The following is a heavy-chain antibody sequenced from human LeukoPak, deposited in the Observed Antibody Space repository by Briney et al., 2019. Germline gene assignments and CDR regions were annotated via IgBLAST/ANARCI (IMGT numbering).Heavy chain of an antibody. V-gene: IGHV1-3*01. CDR2: INAGNGNT. D-gene: IGHD6-13*01. CDR1: GYTFTSYA. CDR3: ARDLKIRAAAGQGAFDI. J-gene: IGHJ3*02. Sequence: ASVKVSCKASGYTFTSYAMHWVRQAPGQRLEWMGWINAGNGNTKYSQKFQGRVTITRDTSASTAYMELSSLRSEDTAVYYCARDLKIRAAAGQGAFDIWGQGTMVTVSS.